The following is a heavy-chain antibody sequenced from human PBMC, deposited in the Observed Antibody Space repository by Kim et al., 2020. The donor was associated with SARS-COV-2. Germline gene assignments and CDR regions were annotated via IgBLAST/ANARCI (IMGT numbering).Heavy chain of an antibody. CDR3: AKSRSSGYNYFPFDQ. Sequence: GGSLRLSCAASGFTFGSYSMSWVRQAPGKGLEWVSTINNRGDYTYNANSVKGRSTISRDNSENTLYLQLSSLRAGDTAVYYCAKSRSSGYNYFPFDQWGRGALLTVSS. D-gene: IGHD3-22*01. CDR1: GFTFGSYS. J-gene: IGHJ4*02. CDR2: INNRGDYT. V-gene: IGHV3-23*01.